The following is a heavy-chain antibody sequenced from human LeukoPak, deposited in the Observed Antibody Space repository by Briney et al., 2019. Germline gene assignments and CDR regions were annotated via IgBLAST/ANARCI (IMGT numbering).Heavy chain of an antibody. Sequence: PSQTLSLTWNVAGVSLSNDGYDWSWIRQHPGNGLEWFGYIYYSGGTYYNPCLEGRVTLSVHTSKSQFSLTRSSVTAAYTTVYYCAGALTFDQLFDPWGEGTPVTVSP. CDR1: GVSLSNDGYD. CDR2: IYYSGGT. J-gene: IGHJ5*02. V-gene: IGHV4-31*02. CDR3: AGALTFDQLFDP. D-gene: IGHD2/OR15-2a*01.